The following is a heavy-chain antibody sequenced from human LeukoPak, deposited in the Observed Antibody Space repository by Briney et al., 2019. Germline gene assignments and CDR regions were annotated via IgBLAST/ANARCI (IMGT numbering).Heavy chain of an antibody. Sequence: GASVKVSCKASGYTFTSYDINWVRQATGQGLEWMGWMNPNSGNTGYAQKFQGRVTMTRNTSISTAYMELSSLRSEYTAVYYCARVGFGAMIVVVSYYYYMDVWGKGTTVTVSS. D-gene: IGHD3-22*01. CDR3: ARVGFGAMIVVVSYYYYMDV. V-gene: IGHV1-8*01. CDR2: MNPNSGNT. CDR1: GYTFTSYD. J-gene: IGHJ6*03.